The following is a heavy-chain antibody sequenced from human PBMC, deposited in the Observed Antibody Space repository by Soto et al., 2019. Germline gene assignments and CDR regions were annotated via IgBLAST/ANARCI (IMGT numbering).Heavy chain of an antibody. CDR2: ISGSGGST. V-gene: IGHV3-23*01. CDR1: GFTFSSYA. J-gene: IGHJ3*02. Sequence: GESLKISCAASGFTFSSYAMSWVRQAPWKGLEWVSAISGSGGSTYYADSVKGRFTISRDNSKNTLYLQMNSLRAEDTAVYYCATYYYDSSGYPDAFDIWGQGTMVTVSS. D-gene: IGHD3-22*01. CDR3: ATYYYDSSGYPDAFDI.